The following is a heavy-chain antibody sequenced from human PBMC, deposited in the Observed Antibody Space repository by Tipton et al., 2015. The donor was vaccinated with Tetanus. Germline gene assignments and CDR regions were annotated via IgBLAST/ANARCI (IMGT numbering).Heavy chain of an antibody. D-gene: IGHD5/OR15-5a*01. V-gene: IGHV4-39*02. Sequence: PGLVKPSETLSLTCIVSGGSLRSRDYYGAWVRQSPVKGLEWIGSVSYSGRTYYNPYLKSRVTMSVDTSKKDFSVRLTSVTAADTAVYYCARLREIVSRSGWAFDYWGQGILVTVSS. CDR3: ARLREIVSRSGWAFDY. CDR1: GGSLRSRDYY. CDR2: VSYSGRT. J-gene: IGHJ4*02.